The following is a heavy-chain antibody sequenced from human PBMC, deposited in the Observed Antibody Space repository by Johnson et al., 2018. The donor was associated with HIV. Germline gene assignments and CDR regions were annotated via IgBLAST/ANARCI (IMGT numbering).Heavy chain of an antibody. J-gene: IGHJ3*02. CDR3: ARGRARAFDI. Sequence: QVQVVESGGGLVQPGGSLRLSCAASGFTFSSYAMSWVRQAPGKGLEWVAVIGYDGSNKYYADSVKGRFTISRDNSKNTLYLQMNSLRAEDTAVYYCARGRARAFDIWGQGTMVTVSS. CDR2: IGYDGSNK. V-gene: IGHV3-30-3*01. CDR1: GFTFSSYA. D-gene: IGHD5-12*01.